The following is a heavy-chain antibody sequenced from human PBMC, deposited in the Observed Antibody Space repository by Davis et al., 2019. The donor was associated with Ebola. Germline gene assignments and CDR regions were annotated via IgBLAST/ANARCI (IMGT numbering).Heavy chain of an antibody. D-gene: IGHD6-19*01. CDR2: MNPNSGST. Sequence: AASVKVSCKASGYTFTSYDINWVRQATGQGLEWMGWMNPNSGSTGYTQKFQGRVTMTRNTSISTAYMALGSLRSEDTAVYYCARVRAISVVEKGFDFWGQGTLLTVSS. CDR1: GYTFTSYD. CDR3: ARVRAISVVEKGFDF. J-gene: IGHJ4*02. V-gene: IGHV1-8*01.